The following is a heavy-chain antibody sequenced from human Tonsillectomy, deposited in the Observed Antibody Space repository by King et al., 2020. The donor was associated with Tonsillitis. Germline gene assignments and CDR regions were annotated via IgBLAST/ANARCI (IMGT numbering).Heavy chain of an antibody. V-gene: IGHV3-21*01. CDR2: ISSSSTYT. D-gene: IGHD3-22*01. CDR1: GFTFSSYN. CDR3: ARVYSSGYYPFDY. Sequence: EVQLVESGGGLVKPGGSLRLSCAASGFTFSSYNMNWVRQAPGKGLEWVSSISSSSTYTYYADSVKGRFTTSRDNAKNSLYLQMNSLRAEDTAVYYCARVYSSGYYPFDYSGQGTLVTVSS. J-gene: IGHJ4*02.